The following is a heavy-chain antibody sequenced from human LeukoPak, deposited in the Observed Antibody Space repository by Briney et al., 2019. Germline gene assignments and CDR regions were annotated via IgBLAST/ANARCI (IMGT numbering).Heavy chain of an antibody. CDR3: ARDRGSLGGFDY. CDR1: AASISSYY. V-gene: IGHV4-59*01. D-gene: IGHD3-16*01. CDR2: IYYSGNT. Sequence: SETLSLTCTVSAASISSYYWSWIRQPPGNVLEWIAYIYYSGNTNYNPSLKSRVTISVDTSKNQLSLKLTSVTAADTAVYYCARDRGSLGGFDYWGQGTLVTVSS. J-gene: IGHJ4*02.